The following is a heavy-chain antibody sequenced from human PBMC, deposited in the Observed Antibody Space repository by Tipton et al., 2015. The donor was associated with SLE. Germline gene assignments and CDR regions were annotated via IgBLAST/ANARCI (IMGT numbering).Heavy chain of an antibody. J-gene: IGHJ5*02. CDR2: INHSGRT. V-gene: IGHV4-34*01. CDR1: GGSFSGYY. D-gene: IGHD3-10*01. CDR3: ARGLPVTSWFDP. Sequence: TLSLTCAVYGGSFSGYYWSWIRQPPGKGLEWIGEINHSGRTNYNPSLKRRVTISVDTSKNQFSLNLSSVTAADTAVYYCARGLPVTSWFDPWGQGTLVTVSS.